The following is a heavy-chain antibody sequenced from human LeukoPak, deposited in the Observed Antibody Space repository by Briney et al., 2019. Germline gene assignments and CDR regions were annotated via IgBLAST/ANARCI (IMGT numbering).Heavy chain of an antibody. V-gene: IGHV4-38-2*02. CDR3: ARGGAYSSGWYDLPDAFDI. D-gene: IGHD6-19*01. J-gene: IGHJ3*02. CDR1: GYSISSGYY. CDR2: IYHSGGT. Sequence: SETLSLTCTVSGYSISSGYYWGWIRQPPGRGLEWIGSIYHSGGTYYKPSLKSRVTISVDTSKNQFSLKLSSVTAADTAVYYCARGGAYSSGWYDLPDAFDIWGQGTMVTVSS.